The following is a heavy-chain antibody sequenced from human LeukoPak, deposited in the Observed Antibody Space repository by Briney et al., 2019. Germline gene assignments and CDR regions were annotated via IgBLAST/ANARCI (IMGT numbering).Heavy chain of an antibody. V-gene: IGHV3-15*01. CDR3: TTVGLWRTQAGVTVEGFDN. J-gene: IGHJ4*02. CDR2: IKGEIDGGTR. Sequence: PGGSLRLSCAASVFTFINAWTSSVCDAPRGGVGSVGRIKGEIDGGTRDHAAPVKGRFTISRDETKNTLYLQMNSLKIEDTAVYYCTTVGLWRTQAGVTVEGFDNWGQGTLVTVSS. D-gene: IGHD2-2*01. CDR1: VFTFINAW.